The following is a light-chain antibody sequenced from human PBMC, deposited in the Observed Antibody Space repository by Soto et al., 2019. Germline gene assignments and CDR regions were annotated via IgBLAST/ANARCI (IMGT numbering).Light chain of an antibody. Sequence: QSALTQPASVSGSPGQSITISCTGTSSDVGGYNYVSWSQQRPGKAPKLMIYEVSNRPSGVSNRFAGSKSGNTASLTISGLQAEDEADYYCSSYTTTNTYVFGTGTKVTVL. CDR2: EVS. V-gene: IGLV2-14*01. CDR3: SSYTTTNTYV. J-gene: IGLJ1*01. CDR1: SSDVGGYNY.